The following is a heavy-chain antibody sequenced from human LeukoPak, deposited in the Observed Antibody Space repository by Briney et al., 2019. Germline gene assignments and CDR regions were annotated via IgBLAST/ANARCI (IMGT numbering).Heavy chain of an antibody. Sequence: GGSLRLSCSASGFKVSSNYMSWVRPAPGKGLERVSAFYSGGSTYYADSVNVRFTISRDNSKNTLYLQMNSLRAEDTAVYYCARDLAAAANWFDPWGQGTLVTVSS. J-gene: IGHJ5*02. CDR2: FYSGGST. D-gene: IGHD6-13*01. CDR1: GFKVSSNY. V-gene: IGHV3-53*01. CDR3: ARDLAAAANWFDP.